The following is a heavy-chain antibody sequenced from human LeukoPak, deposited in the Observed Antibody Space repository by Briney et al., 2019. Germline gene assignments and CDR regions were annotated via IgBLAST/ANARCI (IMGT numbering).Heavy chain of an antibody. CDR1: GGSISSSSYY. Sequence: SETLSLTCTVSGGSISSSSYYWDWIRQPPGKGLEWIGSIYYSGSTYYNPSLKSRVTISVDTSKNQFSLKLSSVTAADTAVYYCASSQWRRGLGWGQGTLVTVSS. D-gene: IGHD6-19*01. V-gene: IGHV4-39*07. CDR3: ASSQWRRGLG. CDR2: IYYSGST. J-gene: IGHJ4*02.